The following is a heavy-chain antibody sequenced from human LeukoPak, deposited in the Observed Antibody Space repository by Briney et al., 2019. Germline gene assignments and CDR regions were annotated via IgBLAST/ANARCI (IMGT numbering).Heavy chain of an antibody. J-gene: IGHJ4*02. CDR1: GFTFDDYT. V-gene: IGHV3-43*01. Sequence: GGSLRLSCAASGFTFDDYTMHWVRQAPGKGLEWVSLISWDGGSTYYADSVKGRFTISRDNSKNSLYQQMNSLRTEDTALYYCAKDGSLWFGELLGGGFDYWGQGTLVTVSS. CDR3: AKDGSLWFGELLGGGFDY. D-gene: IGHD3-10*01. CDR2: ISWDGGST.